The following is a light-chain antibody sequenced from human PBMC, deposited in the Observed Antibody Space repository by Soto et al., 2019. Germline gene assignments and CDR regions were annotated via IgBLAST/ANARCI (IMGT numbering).Light chain of an antibody. CDR1: DSNIGSNS. CDR3: AAWDDILNGQGV. V-gene: IGLV1-44*01. J-gene: IGLJ1*01. CDR2: SNN. Sequence: QSVLTHPRSASGTPGHRVTIACSGSDSNIGSNSVNWYQKVPGTAPKLLIYSNNQRPSGVPERFSGSRSGTSASLVISGLQSGDEADYYCAAWDDILNGQGVFGTGTKVTVL.